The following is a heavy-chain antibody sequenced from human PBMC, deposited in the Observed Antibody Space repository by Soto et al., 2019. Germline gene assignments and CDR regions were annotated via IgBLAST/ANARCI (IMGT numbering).Heavy chain of an antibody. Sequence: QLQESGPGLVRPSGTLSLTCAVSGGFTSTNNWWSWVRQPPGKGLEWIGDAYHSGSTEYNPSLKSRGSISVDKSKNQISLKLTSATAADTAVYYCARSPPSSYYGGSGTFDYWGQGTLVTVSS. J-gene: IGHJ4*02. CDR1: GGFTSTNNW. D-gene: IGHD3-10*01. CDR3: ARSPPSSYYGGSGTFDY. V-gene: IGHV4-4*02. CDR2: AYHSGST.